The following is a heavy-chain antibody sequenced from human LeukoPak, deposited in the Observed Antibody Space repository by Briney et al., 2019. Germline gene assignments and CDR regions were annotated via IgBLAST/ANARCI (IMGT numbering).Heavy chain of an antibody. D-gene: IGHD2-2*02. Sequence: GASVKVSCKASGYTFTGYYMHWVRQAPGQGLEWMGWISPNSGGTNYAQKFQGRVTMTRDTSISTAYMELSRLRSDDTAVYYCARAVYCSSTSCYKGGPNYYYYMDVWGKGTTVTVSS. CDR3: ARAVYCSSTSCYKGGPNYYYYMDV. J-gene: IGHJ6*03. CDR2: ISPNSGGT. V-gene: IGHV1-2*02. CDR1: GYTFTGYY.